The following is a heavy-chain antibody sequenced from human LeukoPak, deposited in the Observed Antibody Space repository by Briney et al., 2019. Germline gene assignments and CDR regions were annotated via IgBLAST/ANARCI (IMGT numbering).Heavy chain of an antibody. Sequence: GESLKISCKGSGYSFSNYWIGWVRQMPGKGLEWMGIIYPGDSDTRYSPSFQGQVSISADKSISTAYLQWSSLKASDTAMYYCVRHIYGSGALRDYWGQGTLGTVSS. D-gene: IGHD3-10*01. CDR3: VRHIYGSGALRDY. V-gene: IGHV5-51*01. CDR1: GYSFSNYW. J-gene: IGHJ4*02. CDR2: IYPGDSDT.